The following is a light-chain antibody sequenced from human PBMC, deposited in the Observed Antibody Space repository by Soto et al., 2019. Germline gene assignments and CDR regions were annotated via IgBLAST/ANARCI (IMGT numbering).Light chain of an antibody. CDR2: WAS. CDR3: QQYYSIPYT. CDR1: QSVLYNSNNKNF. V-gene: IGKV4-1*01. Sequence: DIAMTQSPDSLAVSLGERATINCKSSQSVLYNSNNKNFLAWYQQKPGQPPKLVIYWASTRESGVPDRFSGSGSGTDFTLTISSRQAEDVAVYYCQQYYSIPYTFGQGTKLEIK. J-gene: IGKJ2*01.